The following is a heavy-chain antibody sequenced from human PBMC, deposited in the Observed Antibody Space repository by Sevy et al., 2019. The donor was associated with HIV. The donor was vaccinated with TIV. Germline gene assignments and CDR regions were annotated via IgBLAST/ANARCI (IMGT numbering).Heavy chain of an antibody. CDR2: VYYAGHT. D-gene: IGHD1-26*01. Sequence: HTCSVSGGSISSRDYYWGWIRQPPGKGLEWIGSVYYAGHTYYTPSLKSRVTISVDRSKNQFSLKMTSVTATDTAIYYCARREGRTSSGWGPDHWGQGTLVTVSS. CDR1: GGSISSRDYY. V-gene: IGHV4-39*01. J-gene: IGHJ4*02. CDR3: ARREGRTSSGWGPDH.